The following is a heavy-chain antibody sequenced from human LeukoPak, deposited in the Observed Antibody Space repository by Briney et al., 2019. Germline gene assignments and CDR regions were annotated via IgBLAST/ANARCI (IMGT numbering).Heavy chain of an antibody. V-gene: IGHV5-51*01. D-gene: IGHD6-19*01. CDR3: ARFRDSSGWYYYYGMDV. CDR1: GYSFTSYW. Sequence: GESLKISCKGSGYSFTSYWIGWVRQMPGKGLEWMGIIYPGDSDTRYSPSFQGQVTISADKSISTAYLQWSSPKASDTAMYYCARFRDSSGWYYYYGMDVWGQGTTVTVSS. J-gene: IGHJ6*02. CDR2: IYPGDSDT.